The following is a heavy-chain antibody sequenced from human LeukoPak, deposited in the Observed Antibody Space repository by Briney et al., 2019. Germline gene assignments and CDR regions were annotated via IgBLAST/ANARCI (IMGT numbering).Heavy chain of an antibody. CDR1: GFIVSSNY. J-gene: IGHJ5*02. D-gene: IGHD2-8*01. Sequence: SGGSLRLSCAASGFIVSSNYMTWVRQAPGKGLEWVSVIYSGGKTYYADSVKGRFTISRDNSKNTLDLQMNSLRAEDTAVYYCARDPNGFYSAWGQGTLVTVSS. CDR3: ARDPNGFYSA. V-gene: IGHV3-66*01. CDR2: IYSGGKT.